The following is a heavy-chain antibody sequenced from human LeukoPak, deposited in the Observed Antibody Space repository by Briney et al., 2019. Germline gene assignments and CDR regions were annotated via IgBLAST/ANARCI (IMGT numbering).Heavy chain of an antibody. J-gene: IGHJ3*02. D-gene: IGHD2-2*01. CDR1: GYTFTGYY. CDR3: AREYCSSTSCYSDAFDI. Sequence: ASVKVSCKASGYTFTGYYMHWVRQAPGQGLEWMGLINHNSGGTNYAQKFQGRVTMTRDTSISTAYMELSRLRSDDTAVYYCAREYCSSTSCYSDAFDIWGQGTMVTVSS. CDR2: INHNSGGT. V-gene: IGHV1-2*02.